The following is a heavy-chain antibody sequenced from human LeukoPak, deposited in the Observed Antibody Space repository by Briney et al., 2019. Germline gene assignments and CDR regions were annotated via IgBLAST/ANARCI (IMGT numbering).Heavy chain of an antibody. CDR2: INPNSGGT. Sequence: ASVKVSCKASGYTFTGYYMHWVRQAPGQGLEWMGWINPNSGGTNYAQKFQGRVTRTRDTSISTAYMELSRLRSDDTAVYYCARDDGYCSGGSCPAFDYWGQGTLVTVSS. V-gene: IGHV1-2*02. CDR3: ARDDGYCSGGSCPAFDY. CDR1: GYTFTGYY. J-gene: IGHJ4*02. D-gene: IGHD2-15*01.